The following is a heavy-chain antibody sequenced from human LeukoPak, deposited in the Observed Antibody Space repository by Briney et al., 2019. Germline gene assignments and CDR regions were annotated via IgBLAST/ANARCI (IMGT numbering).Heavy chain of an antibody. J-gene: IGHJ5*02. CDR1: GFTVSSNY. Sequence: GGSLRLSCAASGFTVSSNYMSWVRQAPGKGLEWVSVIYSGGSTYYADSVKGRFTISRDNSKNTLYLQMNSLRAEDTAVYYCAADREPTDPYKWVDPWGQGTQVIVSS. D-gene: IGHD1-1*01. V-gene: IGHV3-53*01. CDR3: AADREPTDPYKWVDP. CDR2: IYSGGST.